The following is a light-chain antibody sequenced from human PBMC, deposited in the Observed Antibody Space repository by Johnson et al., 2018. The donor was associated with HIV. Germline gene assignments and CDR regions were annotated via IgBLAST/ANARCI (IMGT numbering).Light chain of an antibody. V-gene: IGLV1-51*01. J-gene: IGLJ1*01. CDR1: SSNIGNNY. Sequence: QAVLTQPPSVSAAPGQKVTISCSGSSSNIGNNYVSWYQQLPGTAPKLLIYDNNKRPSGIPDRFSGSKSGTSATLDITGLQAGAEADYYCGTWDSRLSTNYVFGTGTKVTVL. CDR3: GTWDSRLSTNYV. CDR2: DNN.